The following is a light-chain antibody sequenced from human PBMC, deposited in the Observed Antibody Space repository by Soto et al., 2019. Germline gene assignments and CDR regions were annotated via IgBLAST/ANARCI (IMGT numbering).Light chain of an antibody. CDR2: VNN. J-gene: IGLJ2*01. Sequence: QSVLTQPPSVSGAPGQRVTISCTGSRAAYDVHWYQHVPGTAPKLLIYVNNNRPSGVPERFSDSKSGTTASLAITGLQAEDEADYYSQYYDSSLSGSKVFGTGTQLTVL. CDR1: RAAYD. CDR3: QYYDSSLSGSKV. V-gene: IGLV1-40*01.